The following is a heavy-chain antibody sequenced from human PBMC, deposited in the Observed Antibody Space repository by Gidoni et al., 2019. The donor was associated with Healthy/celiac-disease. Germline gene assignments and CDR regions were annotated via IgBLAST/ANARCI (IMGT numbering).Heavy chain of an antibody. J-gene: IGHJ4*02. V-gene: IGHV3-30*18. D-gene: IGHD3-10*01. CDR3: AKDQGWFGIY. CDR1: GFTVSRYG. CDR2: ISYDGSNK. Sequence: QVQLVATGGSVVQTGRSLNLYCAASGFTVSRYGMHWVRQAPGKGLEWVAVISYDGSNKYYADSVKGRFTISRDNSKNTLYLQMNSLRAEDTAVYYCAKDQGWFGIYWGQGTLVTVSS.